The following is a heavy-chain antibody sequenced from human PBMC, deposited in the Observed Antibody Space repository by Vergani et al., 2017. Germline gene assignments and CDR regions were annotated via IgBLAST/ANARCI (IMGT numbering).Heavy chain of an antibody. D-gene: IGHD2-15*01. J-gene: IGHJ4*02. V-gene: IGHV4-39*01. Sequence: QVQLQESGPGLVKPSETLSLTCTVSGDSVISTDYHWGWIRQPPGKGLEWIGSMDYSWSTSYNPSLESRISISFETPKNQFSLRLTSVTAADTAVYYCASKRGACRAAYCHSYDFWGPGTLVRVSS. CDR2: MDYSWST. CDR1: GDSVISTDYH. CDR3: ASKRGACRAAYCHSYDF.